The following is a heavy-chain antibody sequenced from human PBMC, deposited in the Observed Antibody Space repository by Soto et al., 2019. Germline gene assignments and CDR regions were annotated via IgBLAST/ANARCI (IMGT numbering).Heavy chain of an antibody. J-gene: IGHJ5*02. CDR1: GGSISSGGYS. Sequence: SETLSLTCAVSGGSISSGGYSWSWIRQPPGKGLEWIGYIYHSGSTYYNPSLKSRVTISVDRSKNQFSLKLSSVTAADTAVYYCARVMVYALDPWGQGALVTVSS. V-gene: IGHV4-30-2*01. CDR3: ARVMVYALDP. CDR2: IYHSGST. D-gene: IGHD2-8*01.